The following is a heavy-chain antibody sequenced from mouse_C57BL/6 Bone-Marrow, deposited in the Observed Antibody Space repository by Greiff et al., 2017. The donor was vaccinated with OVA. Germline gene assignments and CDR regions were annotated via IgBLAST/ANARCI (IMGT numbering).Heavy chain of an antibody. CDR1: GFTFSSYA. CDR2: ISDGGSYT. V-gene: IGHV5-4*01. J-gene: IGHJ3*01. CDR3: ARDGCACAY. Sequence: EVMLVESGGGLVKPGGSLKLSCAASGFTFSSYAMSWVRQTPEKRLEWVATISDGGSYTYYPDNVKGRFTISRDNAKNNLYLQMSHLKSEDTAIYYCARDGCACAYWGKGTLVTVSA.